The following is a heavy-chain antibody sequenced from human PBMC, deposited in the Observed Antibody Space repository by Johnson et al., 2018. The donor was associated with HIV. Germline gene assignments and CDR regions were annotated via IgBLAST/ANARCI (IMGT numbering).Heavy chain of an antibody. J-gene: IGHJ3*02. CDR3: AKTYSGSNRDAFDI. CDR1: GFVFNNYA. D-gene: IGHD1-26*01. CDR2: ISYDGSNK. V-gene: IGHV3-30*18. Sequence: VQLVESGGGVVQPGRSLRLSCAASGFVFNNYALHWVRQAPGQGLEWVAVISYDGSNKYYADSVKGRFTISRDNSKNTLYLQMNSLRAEDTAVYYCAKTYSGSNRDAFDIWGQGTMVTVSS.